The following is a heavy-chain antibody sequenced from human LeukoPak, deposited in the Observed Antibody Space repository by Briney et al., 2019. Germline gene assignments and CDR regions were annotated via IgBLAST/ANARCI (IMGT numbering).Heavy chain of an antibody. J-gene: IGHJ4*02. V-gene: IGHV4-59*01. D-gene: IGHD6-19*01. CDR1: GGSTSYYY. CDR3: ARVVKYRSGWNTDY. CDR2: IYYSGNT. Sequence: SETLSLTCTVSGGSTSYYYWSWIRQPPGMGLEWLGFIYYSGNTNYNPSLKSRVTISIDTSKNQFSLRLTSVTAADTAVYYCARVVKYRSGWNTDYWGQGTLVTVSS.